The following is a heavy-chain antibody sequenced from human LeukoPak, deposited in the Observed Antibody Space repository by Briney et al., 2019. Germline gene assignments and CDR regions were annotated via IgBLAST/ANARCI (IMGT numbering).Heavy chain of an antibody. CDR2: IYYSGNIHYTGST. V-gene: IGHV4-61*05. Sequence: PSETLSLTCTVSGGSISSSTYYWGWIRQPPGTGLEWIGSIYYSGNIHYTGSTYYNPSLKSRVTISLDTSKNQFSLNLTSVTAADTAVYYCAREGAPKWELREAGDTFDIWSQGTMVTVSS. CDR3: AREGAPKWELREAGDTFDI. CDR1: GGSISSSTYY. D-gene: IGHD1-26*01. J-gene: IGHJ3*02.